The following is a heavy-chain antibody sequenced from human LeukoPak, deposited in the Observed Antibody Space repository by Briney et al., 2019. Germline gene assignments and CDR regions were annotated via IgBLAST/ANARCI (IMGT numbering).Heavy chain of an antibody. J-gene: IGHJ6*02. CDR1: GFPFDDYV. Sequence: PGTSLRLSCVASGFPFDDYVIHWVRQAPGKGLEWVSAINWNNDHYGFADSVKGRFTISRDNAKNSLYLQMNSLRAEDTAVYYCARITADGYGMDVWGQGTTVTVSS. D-gene: IGHD6-13*01. V-gene: IGHV3-9*01. CDR2: INWNNDHY. CDR3: ARITADGYGMDV.